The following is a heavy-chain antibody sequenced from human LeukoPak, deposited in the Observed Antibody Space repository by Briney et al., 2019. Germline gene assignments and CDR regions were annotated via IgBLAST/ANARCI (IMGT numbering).Heavy chain of an antibody. CDR1: GGSISSGSYY. CDR2: IYTSGST. CDR3: ARAGARRGYALGY. J-gene: IGHJ4*02. V-gene: IGHV4-61*02. Sequence: PSQTLSLTCTVSGGSISSGSYYWSWIRQPAGKGLEWIGRIYTSGSTNYNPSLKSRVTISVDTSKNQFSLKLSSVTAADTAVYYCARAGARRGYALGYWGQGTLVTVSS. D-gene: IGHD2-2*01.